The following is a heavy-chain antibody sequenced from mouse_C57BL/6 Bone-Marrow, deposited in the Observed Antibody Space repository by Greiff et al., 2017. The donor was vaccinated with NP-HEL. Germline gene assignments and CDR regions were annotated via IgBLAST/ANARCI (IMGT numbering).Heavy chain of an antibody. V-gene: IGHV1-80*01. D-gene: IGHD2-3*01. CDR3: ARYPGGYYTWFAY. CDR1: GYAFSSYW. Sequence: VQLQQSGAELVKPGASVKISCKASGYAFSSYWMNWVKQRPGKGLEWIGQIYPGAGDTNSKGKFKGKAKLTADQSSSTAYMQLSSLTSEESAVYFCARYPGGYYTWFAYWGQGTLVTVSA. J-gene: IGHJ3*01. CDR2: IYPGAGDT.